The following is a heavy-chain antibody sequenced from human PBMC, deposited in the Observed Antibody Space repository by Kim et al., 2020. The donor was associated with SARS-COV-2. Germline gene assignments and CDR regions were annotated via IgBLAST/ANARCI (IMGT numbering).Heavy chain of an antibody. Sequence: SETLSLTCTVSGGSISSGGYYWSWIRQHPGKGLEWIGYIYYSGSTYYNPSLKSRVTISVDTSKNQFSLKLSSVTAADTAVYYCARNGYCSGGSCSGLWGDWGQGTLVTVSS. D-gene: IGHD2-15*01. CDR3: ARNGYCSGGSCSGLWGD. V-gene: IGHV4-31*03. J-gene: IGHJ4*02. CDR1: GGSISSGGYY. CDR2: IYYSGST.